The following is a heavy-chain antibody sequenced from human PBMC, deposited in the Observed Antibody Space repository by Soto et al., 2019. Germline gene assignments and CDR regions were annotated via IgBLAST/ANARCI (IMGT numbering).Heavy chain of an antibody. D-gene: IGHD6-13*01. J-gene: IGHJ4*02. V-gene: IGHV1-18*01. CDR2: ISAYNGNT. CDR1: GYTFTSYG. CDR3: ARDLFFSSSWALYFDY. Sequence: ASVKVSCKASGYTFTSYGISWVRQAPGQGLEWMGWISAYNGNTNYAQKLQGRVTMTTDTSTSTAYMELRSLRSDDTAVYYCARDLFFSSSWALYFDYWGQGTLVTVSS.